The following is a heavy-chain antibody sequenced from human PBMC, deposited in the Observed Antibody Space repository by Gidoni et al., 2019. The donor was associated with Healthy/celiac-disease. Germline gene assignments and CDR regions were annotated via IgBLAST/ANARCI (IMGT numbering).Heavy chain of an antibody. CDR3: ARTSGEEGLYYYYGMDV. CDR1: GSTFTSYD. Sequence: QVQLVQSGAEVQKPGASVKVSCKASGSTFTSYDINWVRQATGQGLEWMGWMNPNSGNTGYAQKFQGRVTMTRNTAISTAYMELSSLRSEDTAVYYCARTSGEEGLYYYYGMDVWGQGTTVTVSS. D-gene: IGHD6-6*01. CDR2: MNPNSGNT. V-gene: IGHV1-8*01. J-gene: IGHJ6*02.